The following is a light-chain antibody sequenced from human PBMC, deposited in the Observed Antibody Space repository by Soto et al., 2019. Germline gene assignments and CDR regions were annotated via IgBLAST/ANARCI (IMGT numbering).Light chain of an antibody. CDR2: GAS. Sequence: ETVMTQSPATLSVSLGERATLSCRASQSVYSNLAWYQQKPGQAPRLLIYGASTRATGLPARFSGSGSGTEFTLTISSLQSEDFAVYYCQQYQNWPLTFGGGTKVEIK. CDR3: QQYQNWPLT. V-gene: IGKV3-15*01. CDR1: QSVYSN. J-gene: IGKJ4*01.